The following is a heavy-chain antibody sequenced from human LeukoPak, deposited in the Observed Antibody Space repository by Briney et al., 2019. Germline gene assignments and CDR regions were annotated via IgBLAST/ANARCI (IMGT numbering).Heavy chain of an antibody. J-gene: IGHJ4*02. CDR1: GFTVSSNY. V-gene: IGHV3-53*05. CDR2: VYGGDT. CDR3: AKGRSGVVTAILVAEFDY. Sequence: PAGSLRLSCAASGFTVSSNYMSWVRQAPGNGLEWGSLVYGGDTYYSYSVKGRFTISRDNSKNTLYLQMNILRAADTAVYYCAKGRSGVVTAILVAEFDYWGQGTLVTVSS. D-gene: IGHD2-21*02.